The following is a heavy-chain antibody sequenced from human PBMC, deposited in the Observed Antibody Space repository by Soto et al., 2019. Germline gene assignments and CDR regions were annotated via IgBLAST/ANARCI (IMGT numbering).Heavy chain of an antibody. Sequence: SETLSLTCTVSGGSVSSGSYYWSWIRQPPGKGLEWIGYIYYSGGTNYNPSLKSRVTISVDTSKNQFSLKLSSVTAADTAVYYCARDRVVVAAPYYYGMDVWGQGTTVTVSS. J-gene: IGHJ6*02. CDR3: ARDRVVVAAPYYYGMDV. D-gene: IGHD2-15*01. CDR2: IYYSGGT. V-gene: IGHV4-61*01. CDR1: GGSVSSGSYY.